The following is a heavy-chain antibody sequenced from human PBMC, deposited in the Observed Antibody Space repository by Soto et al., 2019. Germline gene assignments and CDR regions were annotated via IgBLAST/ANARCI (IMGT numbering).Heavy chain of an antibody. Sequence: TLSLTCTVSGGCISSGDYYWSWIRQPPGKGLEWIGYIYYSGSTYYNPSLKSRVTTSVDTSKNQFSLKLSSVTAADTAVYYCARVADCSGGRCYFSVDYWGQGTLVTSPQ. V-gene: IGHV4-30-4*01. J-gene: IGHJ4*02. CDR3: ARVADCSGGRCYFSVDY. CDR2: IYYSGST. D-gene: IGHD2-15*01. CDR1: GGCISSGDYY.